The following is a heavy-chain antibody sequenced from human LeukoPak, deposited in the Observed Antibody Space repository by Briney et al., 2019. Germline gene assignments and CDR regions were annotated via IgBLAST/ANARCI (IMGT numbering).Heavy chain of an antibody. CDR3: ARVQSSSLFGAFDI. CDR1: GYTFTGYY. Sequence: GASVKVSCKASGYTFTGYYMHWVRQATGQGLEWMGWMNPNSGNTGYAQKFQGRVTMTRNTSISTAYMELSSLRSEDTAVYYCARVQSSSLFGAFDIWGQGTMVTVSS. CDR2: MNPNSGNT. J-gene: IGHJ3*02. V-gene: IGHV1-8*02. D-gene: IGHD6-13*01.